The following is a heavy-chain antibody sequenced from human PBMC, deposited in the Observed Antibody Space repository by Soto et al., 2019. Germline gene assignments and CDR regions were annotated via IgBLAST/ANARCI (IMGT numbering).Heavy chain of an antibody. CDR2: ISGSGGST. CDR3: AKDLLGYCSSTSCYAGDNWFDP. D-gene: IGHD2-2*01. CDR1: GFTFISDA. V-gene: IGHV3-23*01. J-gene: IGHJ5*02. Sequence: AGGSLRLSCAASGFTFISDAMSWVLQAPGKGLEWVSAISGSGGSTYYADSVKGRFTISRDNSKNTLYLQMNSLRAEDTAVYYCAKDLLGYCSSTSCYAGDNWFDPWGQGTLVTVSS.